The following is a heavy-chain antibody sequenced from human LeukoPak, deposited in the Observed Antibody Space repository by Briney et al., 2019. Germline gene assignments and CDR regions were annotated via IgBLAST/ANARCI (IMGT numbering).Heavy chain of an antibody. CDR2: IIPIFGAA. CDR1: GGTFSSYA. CDR3: ASPDRPLSGGFY. D-gene: IGHD3-16*01. Sequence: ASVKVSCKASGGTFSSYAISWVRQAPGQGLEWMGGIIPIFGAANYAQKFQGRVTITTDESTSTAYMELSSLRSEDTAVYYCASPDRPLSGGFYWGQGTLVTVSS. V-gene: IGHV1-69*05. J-gene: IGHJ4*02.